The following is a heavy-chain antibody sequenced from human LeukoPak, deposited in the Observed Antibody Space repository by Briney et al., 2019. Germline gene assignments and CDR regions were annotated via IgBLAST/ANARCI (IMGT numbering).Heavy chain of an antibody. CDR3: AAEPYYYDSSGPLDY. V-gene: IGHV3-66*01. J-gene: IGHJ4*02. Sequence: GGSLRLSCAASGFTFSSYSMNWVRQAPGKGLEWVSVIYSGGSTYYADSVKGRFTISRDNSKNTLYLQMNSLRAEDTAVYYCAAEPYYYDSSGPLDYWGQGTLVTVSS. D-gene: IGHD3-22*01. CDR2: IYSGGST. CDR1: GFTFSSYS.